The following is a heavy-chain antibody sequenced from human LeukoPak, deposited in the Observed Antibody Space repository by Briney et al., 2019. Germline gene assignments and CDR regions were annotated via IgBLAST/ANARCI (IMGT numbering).Heavy chain of an antibody. CDR3: ARDEALWFGELSFDY. Sequence: ASVKVSCKASGYTFTGYYMHWVRQAPGQGLEWMGWINPNSGGTNYAQKFQGRVTMTRDTSISTAYMELSRLRSDDTAVYYCARDEALWFGELSFDYWGQGTLVTVSS. V-gene: IGHV1-2*02. CDR1: GYTFTGYY. CDR2: INPNSGGT. J-gene: IGHJ4*02. D-gene: IGHD3-10*01.